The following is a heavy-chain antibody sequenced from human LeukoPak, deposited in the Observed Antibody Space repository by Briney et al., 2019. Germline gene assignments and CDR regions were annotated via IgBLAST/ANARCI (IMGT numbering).Heavy chain of an antibody. CDR3: AADLKAGPTRPTFDP. Sequence: GASVKVSCKASGFTFTSSAAQWVRQARGQRLEWIGWIVVGSGNTNYAQKFQERVTITRDMSTSTAYMELSSLRSEDTAVYYCAADLKAGPTRPTFDPWGQGTLVTVSS. V-gene: IGHV1-58*01. J-gene: IGHJ5*02. CDR2: IVVGSGNT. CDR1: GFTFTSSA.